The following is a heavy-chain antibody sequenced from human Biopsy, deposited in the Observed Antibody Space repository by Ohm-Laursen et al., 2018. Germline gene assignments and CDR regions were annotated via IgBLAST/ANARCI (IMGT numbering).Heavy chain of an antibody. Sequence: SLRLSCSASGFTFDDYAMHWARQAPGKGLEWVSGISWHSGSRGYADSVKGQFTISRDNAKKLLYLQMNSLRAEDTALYYCAKDVRVKVQLDGMDVWGQGTTVTVSS. J-gene: IGHJ6*02. CDR1: GFTFDDYA. V-gene: IGHV3-9*01. D-gene: IGHD1-1*01. CDR3: AKDVRVKVQLDGMDV. CDR2: ISWHSGSR.